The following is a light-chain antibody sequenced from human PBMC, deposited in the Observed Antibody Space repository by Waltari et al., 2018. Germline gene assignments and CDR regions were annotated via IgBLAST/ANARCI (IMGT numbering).Light chain of an antibody. J-gene: IGLJ2*01. Sequence: ARLSQSPSAFMGWRQTATLTCPANSNNVGNQGAARPKQHQGHPPKLLSYRNNDRPSGISERFSASRSGNTASLTITGLQPEDEADYYCSAWDTSLSAVVFGGGTKVTVL. CDR2: RNN. CDR1: SNNVGNQG. V-gene: IGLV10-54*01. CDR3: SAWDTSLSAVV.